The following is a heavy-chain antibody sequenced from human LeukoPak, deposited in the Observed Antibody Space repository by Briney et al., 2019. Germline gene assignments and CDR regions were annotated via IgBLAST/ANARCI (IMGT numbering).Heavy chain of an antibody. J-gene: IGHJ6*02. Sequence: PSETLSLTCAVSGGSISSYYWSWIRQPPGKGLEWIGYIYYSGSTNYNPSLKSRVTISVDTSKNQFSLKLSSVTAADTAVYYCARALYYHYGMDVWGQGTTVTVSS. CDR1: GGSISSYY. CDR3: ARALYYHYGMDV. CDR2: IYYSGST. V-gene: IGHV4-59*08.